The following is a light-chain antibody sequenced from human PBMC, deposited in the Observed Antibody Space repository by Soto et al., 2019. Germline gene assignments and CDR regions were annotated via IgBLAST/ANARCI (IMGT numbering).Light chain of an antibody. CDR2: NNN. J-gene: IGLJ1*01. V-gene: IGLV1-44*01. Sequence: QSALTQPPSASRTPGQRVTISCSGGSSNIGTNAVNWYQQLPGTAPKLLIYNNNQRPSGVPDRFSGSKSGTSASLAISGPHSEDEADYYCAAGNDSWNGYVFGTGTKVPVL. CDR1: SSNIGTNA. CDR3: AAGNDSWNGYV.